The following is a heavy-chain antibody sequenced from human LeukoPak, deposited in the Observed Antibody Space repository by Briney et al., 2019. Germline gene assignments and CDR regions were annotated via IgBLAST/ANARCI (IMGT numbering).Heavy chain of an antibody. CDR1: GGSISSSSYY. J-gene: IGHJ4*02. CDR2: TYYSGST. CDR3: AFRGYSYGPLYYFDY. D-gene: IGHD5-18*01. V-gene: IGHV4-39*01. Sequence: SETLSLTCTVSGGSISSSSYYWGWIRQPPGKGLEWIGSTYYSGSTYYNPSLKSRVTISVDTSKNQFSLKLSSVTAADTAVYYCAFRGYSYGPLYYFDYWGQGTLVTVSS.